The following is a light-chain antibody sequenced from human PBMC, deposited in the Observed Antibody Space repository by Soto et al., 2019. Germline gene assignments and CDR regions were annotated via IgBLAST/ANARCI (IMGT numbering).Light chain of an antibody. J-gene: IGKJ3*01. CDR3: QQYNNWPFA. CDR1: QSIGST. Sequence: EIVMTQSPATLSVSPGERATLSCRASQSIGSTLAWYQQKPGQAPRLLIYDASTRATGIPVRFSGSGSGTQFTLTINSLQSEDFTVYSCQQYNNWPFAFGPGTKVDIK. CDR2: DAS. V-gene: IGKV3-15*01.